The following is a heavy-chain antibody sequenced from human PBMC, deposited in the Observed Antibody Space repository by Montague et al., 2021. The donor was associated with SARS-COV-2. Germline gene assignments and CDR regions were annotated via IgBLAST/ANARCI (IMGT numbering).Heavy chain of an antibody. CDR3: ARDSVLIVATIGTLGFDY. CDR2: ISYDGSNK. Sequence: SLRLSCAASGFTFSSYAMHWVRQAPGKGLEWVAVISYDGSNKYYADSVKGRFTISRDNSKNTLYLQMNSLRAEDTAVYYCARDSVLIVATIGTLGFDYWAREPWSPSPQ. V-gene: IGHV3-30*04. D-gene: IGHD5-12*01. J-gene: IGHJ4*02. CDR1: GFTFSSYA.